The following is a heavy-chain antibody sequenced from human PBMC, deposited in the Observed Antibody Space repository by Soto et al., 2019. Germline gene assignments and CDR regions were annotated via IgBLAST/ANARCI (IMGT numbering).Heavy chain of an antibody. J-gene: IGHJ3*02. CDR2: IDPSGGST. Sequence: QVQLVQSGAEVKKPGDSVKVSCKASGYTFTASYMHWVRQAPGQGLEWMGIIDPSGGSTSYSQKFQGRVTMTSDTSTSTVYMELNSLRSEDTAVFYCARDSGHYYRSDAFDKWGQGTMVTVSS. D-gene: IGHD1-26*01. V-gene: IGHV1-46*03. CDR1: GYTFTASY. CDR3: ARDSGHYYRSDAFDK.